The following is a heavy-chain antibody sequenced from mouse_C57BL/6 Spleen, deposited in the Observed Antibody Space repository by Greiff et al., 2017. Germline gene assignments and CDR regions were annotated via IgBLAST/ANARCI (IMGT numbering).Heavy chain of an antibody. CDR1: GYSITSGYY. D-gene: IGHD2-4*01. CDR3: ARGGYDYFAY. Sequence: VQLKESGPGLVKPSQSLSLTCSVTGYSITSGYYWNWIRQFPGNKLEWMGYISYDGSNNYNPSLKNRISITRDTSKNQFFLKLNSVTTEDTATYYCARGGYDYFAYWGQGTLVTVSA. CDR2: ISYDGSN. J-gene: IGHJ3*01. V-gene: IGHV3-6*01.